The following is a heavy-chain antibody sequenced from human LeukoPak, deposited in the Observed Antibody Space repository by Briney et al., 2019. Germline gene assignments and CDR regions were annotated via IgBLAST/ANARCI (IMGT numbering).Heavy chain of an antibody. CDR3: ARGIYDFWSGFDY. D-gene: IGHD3-3*01. Sequence: ASVKVSCKASGYTFTGYYMHWVRQAPGQGLEWMGWINPNSGGTNYAQKFQGRVTMTRDTSISTAYMELSRLRSDDTAVYYCARGIYDFWSGFDYWGQGTLVTVSS. V-gene: IGHV1-2*02. CDR2: INPNSGGT. J-gene: IGHJ4*02. CDR1: GYTFTGYY.